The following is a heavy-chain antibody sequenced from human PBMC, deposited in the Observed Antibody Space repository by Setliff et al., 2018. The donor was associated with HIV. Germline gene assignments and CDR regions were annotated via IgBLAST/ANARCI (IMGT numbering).Heavy chain of an antibody. CDR1: GYTFSSHD. D-gene: IGHD3-9*01. J-gene: IGHJ4*02. Sequence: ASVKVSCKASGYTFSSHDINWVRQATGQGLEWMGWMNPKSGNSGYAQNFQGRVSITADGSTSTAYMQLSSLRSEDTAVYYCAKEGGRHYDLLTGYYPGGDYFDSWGQGTLVTVSS. V-gene: IGHV1-8*03. CDR2: MNPKSGNS. CDR3: AKEGGRHYDLLTGYYPGGDYFDS.